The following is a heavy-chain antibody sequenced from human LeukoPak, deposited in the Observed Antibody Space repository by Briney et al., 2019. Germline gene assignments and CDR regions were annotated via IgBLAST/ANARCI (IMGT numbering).Heavy chain of an antibody. D-gene: IGHD5/OR15-5a*01. CDR3: ARDLRGWTYYFDY. J-gene: IGHJ4*02. V-gene: IGHV1-18*01. CDR2: ISAYNGNT. Sequence: ASVKVSCKASGYTFTSYDINWVRQAPGQGLEWMGWISAYNGNTNYAQNFQGTVTMTTDTSTSTAYMELRSLRSDDTAVYYCARDLRGWTYYFDYWGQGTLVTVSS. CDR1: GYTFTSYD.